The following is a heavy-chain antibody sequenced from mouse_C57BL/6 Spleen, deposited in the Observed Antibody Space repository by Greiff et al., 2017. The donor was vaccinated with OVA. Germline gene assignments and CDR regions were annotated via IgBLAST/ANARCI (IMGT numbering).Heavy chain of an antibody. J-gene: IGHJ1*03. Sequence: QVQLQQPGAELVKPGASVKLSCKASGYTFTSYWMQWVKQRPGQGLEWIGEIDPSDSYTNYNQKFKGKATLTVDTSSSTAYMQLSSLTSEDSAVYYCARYRPFYGSSYGGYFDVWGTGTTVTVSS. CDR1: GYTFTSYW. V-gene: IGHV1-50*01. D-gene: IGHD1-1*01. CDR2: IDPSDSYT. CDR3: ARYRPFYGSSYGGYFDV.